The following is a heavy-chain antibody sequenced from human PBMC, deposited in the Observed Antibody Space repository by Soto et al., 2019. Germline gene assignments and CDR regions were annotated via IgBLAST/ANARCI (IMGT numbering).Heavy chain of an antibody. CDR1: GGSISSSNYF. CDR3: ARDAALVGANYGMDV. Sequence: TSETLSLTCTVSGGSISSSNYFWGWIRQHPGKGLEWIGYIYYSGSTYYNPSLKSRVTISVDTSKNQFSLKLSSVTAADTAVYYCARDAALVGANYGMDVWGQGTTVTVSS. V-gene: IGHV4-31*03. CDR2: IYYSGST. J-gene: IGHJ6*02. D-gene: IGHD1-26*01.